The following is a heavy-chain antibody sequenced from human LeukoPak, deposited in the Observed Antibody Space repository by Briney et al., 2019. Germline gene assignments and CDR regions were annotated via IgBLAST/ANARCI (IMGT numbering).Heavy chain of an antibody. CDR1: GDSISSNY. V-gene: IGHV4-59*01. D-gene: IGHD3-16*01. J-gene: IGHJ3*02. CDR2: ISYSGNT. CDR3: ARFADI. Sequence: PSETLSLTRTVSGDSISSNYWSWIRQPPGKGLEWIGYISYSGNTNYNPSLKSRVTMSLDTSKNQFSLKLTSVTAADTAVYYCARFADIWGQGTMVTVSS.